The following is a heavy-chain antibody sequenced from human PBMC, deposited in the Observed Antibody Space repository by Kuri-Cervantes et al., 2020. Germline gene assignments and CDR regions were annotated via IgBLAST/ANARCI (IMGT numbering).Heavy chain of an antibody. CDR3: TTDAGKLGYCSGGSCYSGYYYGMDV. Sequence: GESLKISCAASGFTFSNAWMSWIRQAPGKWLEWVGRIKSKTDGGTTDYAAPVKGRFTISRDDSKNTLYLQMNSLKTEDTAVYYCTTDAGKLGYCSGGSCYSGYYYGMDVWGQGTTVTVSS. D-gene: IGHD2-15*01. CDR2: IKSKTDGGTT. CDR1: GFTFSNAW. V-gene: IGHV3-15*01. J-gene: IGHJ6*02.